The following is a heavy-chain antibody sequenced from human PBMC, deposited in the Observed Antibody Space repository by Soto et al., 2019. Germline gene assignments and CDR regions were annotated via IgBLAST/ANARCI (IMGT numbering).Heavy chain of an antibody. V-gene: IGHV1-18*01. CDR3: ARAPRSSWYAP. CDR2: ISAYNGNT. J-gene: IGHJ5*02. Sequence: QVQLVQSGAEVKKPGASVKVSCKASGYTFTSYGISWVRQAPGQGLEWMGWISAYNGNTNYAQKLQGRVTLTTDTSTSTADMELRSLRSDDTAVYCWARAPRSSWYAPWGQGTLVTVSS. CDR1: GYTFTSYG. D-gene: IGHD6-13*01.